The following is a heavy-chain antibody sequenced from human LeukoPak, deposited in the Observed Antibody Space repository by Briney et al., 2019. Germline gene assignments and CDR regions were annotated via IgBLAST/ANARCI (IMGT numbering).Heavy chain of an antibody. CDR1: GFTVSSNY. J-gene: IGHJ4*02. CDR2: IRSKAYGGAT. D-gene: IGHD3-3*01. V-gene: IGHV3-49*04. CDR3: TRSEDDFWSGYPFDY. Sequence: GALRLSCAASGFTVSSNYMSWVRQAPGKGLEWVGFIRSKAYGGATEYAASVKGRFTISRDDSKSIAYLQMNSLKTEDTAVYYCTRSEDDFWSGYPFDYWGQGTLVTVSS.